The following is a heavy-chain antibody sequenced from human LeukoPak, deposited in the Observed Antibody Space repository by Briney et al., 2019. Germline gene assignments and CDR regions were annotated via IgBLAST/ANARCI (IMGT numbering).Heavy chain of an antibody. V-gene: IGHV3-48*03. CDR3: ARDYDLYYFDC. CDR2: ISSSGSTI. D-gene: IGHD3-22*01. CDR1: GFTFSSYE. J-gene: IGHJ4*02. Sequence: GGSLRLSCAASGFTFSSYEMNWVRQAPGKGLEWVSYISSSGSTIYYADSMKGRFTISRDNAKNSLYLQMNSLRAEDTAVYYCARDYDLYYFDCWGQGTLVTVSS.